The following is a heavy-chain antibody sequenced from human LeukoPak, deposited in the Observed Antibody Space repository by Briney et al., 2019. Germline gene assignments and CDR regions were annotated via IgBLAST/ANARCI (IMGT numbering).Heavy chain of an antibody. CDR3: AKARFTVTNYFDY. D-gene: IGHD4-11*01. CDR1: GFTFSNYA. V-gene: IGHV3-23*01. Sequence: PGGSLRLSCAASGFTFSNYAMSWVRQAPGKGLEWVSAISGGGGSTYYADSMKGRFTISRDNSKNTLYLQMDSLRAEDTAVYYCAKARFTVTNYFDYWGQGTLVTVSS. J-gene: IGHJ4*02. CDR2: ISGGGGST.